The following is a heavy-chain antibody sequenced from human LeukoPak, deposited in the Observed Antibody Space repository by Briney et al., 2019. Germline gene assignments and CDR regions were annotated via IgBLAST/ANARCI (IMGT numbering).Heavy chain of an antibody. CDR2: INHSGST. Sequence: SETLSLTCTVSGGSISSYYWSWIRQPPGKGLEWIGEINHSGSTNYNPSLKGRVTISVDTSKNQFSLKLSSVTAADTAVYYCASQVTMVRGLIWGQGTMVTVSS. CDR1: GGSISSYY. CDR3: ASQVTMVRGLI. D-gene: IGHD3-10*01. V-gene: IGHV4-34*01. J-gene: IGHJ3*02.